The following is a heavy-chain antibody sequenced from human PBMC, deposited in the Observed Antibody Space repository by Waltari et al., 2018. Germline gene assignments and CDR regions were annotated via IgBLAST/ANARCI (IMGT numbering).Heavy chain of an antibody. CDR1: GFSFGDYW. V-gene: IGHV3-74*01. CDR3: VRRSIRGYIKEGPNWFDP. J-gene: IGHJ5*02. Sequence: EVQLVESGGGLVQPGGSLRLSCADSGFSFGDYWMTWVRQVPGKGPVWVSRINIDGSSTIYADSVKGRFTISRDNAKNTLYLQMNSLRADDTAVYYCVRRSIRGYIKEGPNWFDPWGQGTLVTVSS. CDR2: INIDGSST. D-gene: IGHD3-10*01.